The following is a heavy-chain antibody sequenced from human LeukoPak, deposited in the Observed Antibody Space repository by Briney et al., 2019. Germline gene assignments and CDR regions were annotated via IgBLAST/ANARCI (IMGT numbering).Heavy chain of an antibody. V-gene: IGHV3-30*04. Sequence: GGSLRLSCATSGFTFSSYAFHWVRQAPGKGLEWVATMSFDVNIKYYADSVRGRFTISRDNSKNTLYLQMNSLRAEDTAVYSCARGFCTSSSCYNDYWGQGTLVTVSS. CDR3: ARGFCTSSSCYNDY. CDR2: MSFDVNIK. D-gene: IGHD2-2*02. J-gene: IGHJ4*02. CDR1: GFTFSSYA.